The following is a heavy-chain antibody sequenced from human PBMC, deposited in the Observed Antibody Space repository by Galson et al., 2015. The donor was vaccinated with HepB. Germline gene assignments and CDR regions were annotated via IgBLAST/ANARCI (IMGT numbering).Heavy chain of an antibody. CDR1: GFTFSSYG. CDR3: AKGGDDSGSYSGYFDL. D-gene: IGHD1-26*01. V-gene: IGHV3-30*02. J-gene: IGHJ2*01. CDR2: IRYDGSNK. Sequence: SLRLSCAASGFTFSSYGMHWVRQAPGKGLEWVAFIRYDGSNKYYADSVKGRFTISRDNSKNTLYLQMNSLRAEDTAVYYCAKGGDDSGSYSGYFDLWGRGTLVTVSS.